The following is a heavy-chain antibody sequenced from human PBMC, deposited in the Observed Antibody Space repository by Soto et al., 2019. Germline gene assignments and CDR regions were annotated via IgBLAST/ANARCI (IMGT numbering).Heavy chain of an antibody. CDR3: AREGDGAAAENYYYYYMDV. D-gene: IGHD6-13*01. CDR1: GYTFTSYD. Sequence: AASVKVSCKASGYTFTSYDINWVRQATGQGLEWMGWMNPNSGNTGYAQKFQGRVTMTRNTSISTAYMELSSLRSEDTAVYYCAREGDGAAAENYYYYYMDVWGKGTTVTVSS. V-gene: IGHV1-8*01. CDR2: MNPNSGNT. J-gene: IGHJ6*03.